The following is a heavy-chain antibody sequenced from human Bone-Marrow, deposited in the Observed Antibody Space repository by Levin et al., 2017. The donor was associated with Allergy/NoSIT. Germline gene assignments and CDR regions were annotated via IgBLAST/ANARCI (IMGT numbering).Heavy chain of an antibody. CDR2: VYFSGST. J-gene: IGHJ4*02. V-gene: IGHV4-39*02. D-gene: IGHD3-9*01. CDR1: GDSIISATYY. Sequence: PSETLSLTCTVSGDSIISATYYWGWVRQPPGKGLEWIGSVYFSGSTYLSPFLKSRVTMSVDTSRSHFSLNLSSVTAADTAVYYCARVPALRCLDWFLDYWGRGVLVTVSS. CDR3: ARVPALRCLDWFLDY.